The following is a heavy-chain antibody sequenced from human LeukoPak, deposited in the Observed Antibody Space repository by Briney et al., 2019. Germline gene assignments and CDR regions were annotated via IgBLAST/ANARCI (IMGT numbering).Heavy chain of an antibody. Sequence: GGSLRLSCAASGFTVSSNYMSWVRQPPGKGLEWVAHIKQDGSQEYYVDSVKGRFTISRDNAKNSLYLQMNSLRAEDTAVYSCARGYSSGLHFDYWGQGTLVTVSS. J-gene: IGHJ4*02. CDR2: IKQDGSQE. V-gene: IGHV3-7*01. CDR3: ARGYSSGLHFDY. D-gene: IGHD6-19*01. CDR1: GFTVSSNY.